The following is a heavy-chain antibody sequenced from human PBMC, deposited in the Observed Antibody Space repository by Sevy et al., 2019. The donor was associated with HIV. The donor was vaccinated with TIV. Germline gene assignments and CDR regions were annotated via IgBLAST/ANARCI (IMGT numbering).Heavy chain of an antibody. J-gene: IGHJ2*01. Sequence: GGSLRLSCAASGFTFSSFGIHWVRQAPGKGLEGVAAIFYDGTTKYYADSVKGRFAISRDNSKNTVYLQMNSLRAEDTAVYSCARESGSDWYFDLWCRGTLVTVSS. CDR2: IFYDGTTK. CDR1: GFTFSSFG. V-gene: IGHV3-33*01. CDR3: ARESGSDWYFDL. D-gene: IGHD1-26*01.